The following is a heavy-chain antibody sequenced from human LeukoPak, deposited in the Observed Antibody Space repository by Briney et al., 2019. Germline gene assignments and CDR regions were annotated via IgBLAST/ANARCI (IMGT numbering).Heavy chain of an antibody. V-gene: IGHV4-39*07. CDR1: GGSISSSSYY. CDR3: ARVAAAGNYYFDY. CDR2: IYYSGST. Sequence: PSETLSLTCAVSGGSISSSSYYWGWIRQPPGKGLEWIGSIYYSGSTYYNPSLKSRVTISIDTSKNQFSLKLSSVTAADTAVYFCARVAAAGNYYFDYWGQGTLVTVSS. D-gene: IGHD6-13*01. J-gene: IGHJ4*02.